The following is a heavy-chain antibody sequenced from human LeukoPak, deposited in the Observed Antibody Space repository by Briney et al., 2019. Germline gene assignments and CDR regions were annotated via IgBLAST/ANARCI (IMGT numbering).Heavy chain of an antibody. CDR3: AKDYYDSSGYLYPRFDY. J-gene: IGHJ4*02. CDR2: IWYDGSNK. D-gene: IGHD3-22*01. Sequence: PGGSPRLSCAASGFTFDDYGMHWVRQAPGKGLEWVAVIWYDGSNKYYADSVKGRFTISRDNSKNTLYLQMNSLRAEDTAVYYCAKDYYDSSGYLYPRFDYWGQGTLVTVSS. CDR1: GFTFDDYG. V-gene: IGHV3-33*06.